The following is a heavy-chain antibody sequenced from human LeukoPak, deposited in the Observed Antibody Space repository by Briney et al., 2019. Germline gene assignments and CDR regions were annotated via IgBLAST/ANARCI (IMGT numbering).Heavy chain of an antibody. CDR2: INPNSGGT. V-gene: IGHV1-2*06. CDR3: AGKEGFDWLFKY. Sequence: GASVKVSCKASGYTFTGYYMHWVRQAPGQGLEWMGRINPNSGGTNYAQKFQGRVTMTRDTSISTAYMELSRLRSDDTAVYYCAGKEGFDWLFKYWGQGTLVTVSS. CDR1: GYTFTGYY. J-gene: IGHJ4*02. D-gene: IGHD3-9*01.